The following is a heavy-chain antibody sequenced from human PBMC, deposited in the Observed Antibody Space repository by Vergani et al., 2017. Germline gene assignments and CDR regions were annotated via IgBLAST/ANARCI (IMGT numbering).Heavy chain of an antibody. CDR3: ARGGSVVVAADFDY. J-gene: IGHJ4*02. V-gene: IGHV4-34*01. Sequence: QVQLQQWGAGLLKPSETLSLTCAVYGGSFSGYYWSWIRQPPGKGLEWVGEVNHCGSTNYNPSLKSRVTISVDTSKNQFSLKLSSVTAAETAVYYCARGGSVVVAADFDYWGEGTLVTVSS. CDR2: VNHCGST. D-gene: IGHD2-15*01. CDR1: GGSFSGYY.